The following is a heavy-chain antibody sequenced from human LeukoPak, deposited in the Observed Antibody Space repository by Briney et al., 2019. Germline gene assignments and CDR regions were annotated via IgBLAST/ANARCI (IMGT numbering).Heavy chain of an antibody. Sequence: SETLSLTCTVSGGSISSSSYYWGWIRQPPGKGLEWIGSIYYSGSTYYNPSLKSRVTISVDTSKNQFSLKLSSVTAADTAVYYCARGSRYCSGGSCRHWFDPWGQGTLVTVSS. CDR1: GGSISSSSYY. V-gene: IGHV4-39*07. J-gene: IGHJ5*02. D-gene: IGHD2-15*01. CDR2: IYYSGST. CDR3: ARGSRYCSGGSCRHWFDP.